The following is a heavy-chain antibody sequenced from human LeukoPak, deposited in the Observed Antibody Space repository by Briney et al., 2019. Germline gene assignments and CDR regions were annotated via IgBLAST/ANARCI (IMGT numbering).Heavy chain of an antibody. V-gene: IGHV1-2*02. Sequence: ASVKVSCKASGYTFTGYYMHWVRQAPGQGLEWMGWINPNSGGTNYAQKFQGRVTMTRDTSISTAYMELSRLRSDDTAVYYCARVGCSSTSCYGGSDYWGQGTLVTVSS. D-gene: IGHD2-2*01. CDR1: GYTFTGYY. CDR3: ARVGCSSTSCYGGSDY. CDR2: INPNSGGT. J-gene: IGHJ4*02.